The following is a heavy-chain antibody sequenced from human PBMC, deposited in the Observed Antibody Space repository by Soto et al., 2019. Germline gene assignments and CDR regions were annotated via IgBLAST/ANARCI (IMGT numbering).Heavy chain of an antibody. CDR3: AREEITGYLDY. Sequence: VQLVDSGGGVVQPGRSLRLSCAASGFTFSSYEMNWVRQTPGKGLEWVSYIGSSGSTIYYADSVKGRFTISRDNDKNSLYLQMNSLRAEDTALYYCAREEITGYLDYWGQGTLVTVSS. J-gene: IGHJ4*02. D-gene: IGHD1-20*01. V-gene: IGHV3-48*03. CDR1: GFTFSSYE. CDR2: IGSSGSTI.